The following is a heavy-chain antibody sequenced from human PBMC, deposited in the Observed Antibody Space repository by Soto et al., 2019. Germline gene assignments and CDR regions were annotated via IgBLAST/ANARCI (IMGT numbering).Heavy chain of an antibody. CDR3: AKDWYEDY. J-gene: IGHJ4*02. CDR2: INSAGTT. Sequence: GGSLRLSCAASGFTFTTYAMTWVRQAPGKGLEWVSAINSAGTTYYADSVKGRFTISRDNAKNTLYLQMNGLKAEDTAVYYCAKDWYEDYWGQGTLVTVSS. V-gene: IGHV3-23*01. D-gene: IGHD6-13*01. CDR1: GFTFTTYA.